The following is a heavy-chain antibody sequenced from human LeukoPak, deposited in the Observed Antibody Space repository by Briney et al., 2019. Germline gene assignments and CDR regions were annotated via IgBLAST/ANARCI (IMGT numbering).Heavy chain of an antibody. CDR2: IYHSGSP. CDR1: GGSISSNNW. Sequence: PSETRSLTCAVSGGSISSNNWWGWVRQPPGKGLEWIGEIYHSGSPNYNPSLKSRVTISVDKSRNHFSLNLSSVTAADTAVYYCARVNINNWHSCDYWGQGTLVTVSS. D-gene: IGHD1-1*01. V-gene: IGHV4-4*02. J-gene: IGHJ4*02. CDR3: ARVNINNWHSCDY.